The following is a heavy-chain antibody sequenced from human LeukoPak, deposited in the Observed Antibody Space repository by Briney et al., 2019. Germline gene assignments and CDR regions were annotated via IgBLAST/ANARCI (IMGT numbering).Heavy chain of an antibody. D-gene: IGHD4-17*01. CDR3: ARDYGDYVRNYYYYYMDV. Sequence: GGSLRLSCAAPGFTFSSYWMHWVRQAPGKGLVWVSRINSDGSSTSYADSVKGRFTISRDNAKNTLYLQMNSLRAEDTAVYYCARDYGDYVRNYYYYYMDVWGKGTTVTVSS. V-gene: IGHV3-74*01. CDR2: INSDGSST. CDR1: GFTFSSYW. J-gene: IGHJ6*03.